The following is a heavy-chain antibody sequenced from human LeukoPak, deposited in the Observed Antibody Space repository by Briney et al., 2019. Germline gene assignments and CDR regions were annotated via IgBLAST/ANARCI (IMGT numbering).Heavy chain of an antibody. CDR3: ARNYFGSGTYPFDY. CDR1: GGSISSSNW. CDR2: IYHSGST. V-gene: IGHV4-4*02. J-gene: IGHJ4*02. D-gene: IGHD3-10*01. Sequence: PSGTLSLTCAVSGGSISSSNWWSWVRQPPGKGLEWIGEIYHSGSTNYNPSLKSRVTISVDKSKNQFSLKLSSVTAADTAVDYCARNYFGSGTYPFDYWGQGTLVTVSS.